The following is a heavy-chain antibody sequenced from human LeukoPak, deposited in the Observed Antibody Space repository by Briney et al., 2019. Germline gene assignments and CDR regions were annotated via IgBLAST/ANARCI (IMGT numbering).Heavy chain of an antibody. D-gene: IGHD2-2*01. V-gene: IGHV5-51*01. CDR3: ARHLSSITSCPNY. J-gene: IGHJ4*02. Sequence: GVSLKISCKGSGYSFASYWIAWVRQMPGKGLEWMGVIYPGNSDITYSPSFQGQVTISADKSVSTAYLHWSSLKASDTAIYYCARHLSSITSCPNYWGQGTLVTVSS. CDR2: IYPGNSDI. CDR1: GYSFASYW.